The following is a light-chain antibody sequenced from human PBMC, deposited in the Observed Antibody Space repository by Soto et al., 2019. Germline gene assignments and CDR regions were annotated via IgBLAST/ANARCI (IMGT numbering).Light chain of an antibody. CDR2: GAT. V-gene: IGKV1-39*01. Sequence: DVQLTQSPSSLSASVGDRVTITCRASQPISNYLNWYQQKAGEAPKALIFGATSLQSGVPSKFSGSGYGTDFTRIINNLHPDDFATYYCQQTHAVPLTFGQGTRL. CDR3: QQTHAVPLT. J-gene: IGKJ5*01. CDR1: QPISNY.